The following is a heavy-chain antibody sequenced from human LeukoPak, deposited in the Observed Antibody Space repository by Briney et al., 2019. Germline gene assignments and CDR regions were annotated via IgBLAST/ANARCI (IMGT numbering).Heavy chain of an antibody. D-gene: IGHD3-22*01. CDR1: GFTFSTYF. V-gene: IGHV3-23*01. Sequence: GGSLRLSCAASGFTFSTYFMSWVRQAPGAGLEWVSSISGSGGSTYYADSVKGRFTISRDNSKKTVYLEMSSLRAEDTAVYYCAKPYYYDSTGYFFDYWGQGTLVTVSS. J-gene: IGHJ4*02. CDR3: AKPYYYDSTGYFFDY. CDR2: ISGSGGST.